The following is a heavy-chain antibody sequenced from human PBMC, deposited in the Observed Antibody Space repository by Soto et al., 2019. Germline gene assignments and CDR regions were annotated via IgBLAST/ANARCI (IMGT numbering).Heavy chain of an antibody. D-gene: IGHD2-21*01. Sequence: PSETLSLTCTVSGGSISSSSYYWGWIRQPPGKGLEWIGNIHYSGSTNYNPSLKSRVTMSVDTSKNQFSLKLTSVNAADTAVYYCTRGGDAYKNGHWGQGTLVTVS. J-gene: IGHJ4*02. CDR3: TRGGDAYKNGH. CDR1: GGSISSSSYY. CDR2: IHYSGST. V-gene: IGHV4-61*05.